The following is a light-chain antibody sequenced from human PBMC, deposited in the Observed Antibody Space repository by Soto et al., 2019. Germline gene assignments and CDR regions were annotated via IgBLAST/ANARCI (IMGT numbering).Light chain of an antibody. CDR3: QQTYSMFKT. CDR1: QSITNF. J-gene: IGKJ1*01. V-gene: IGKV1-39*01. CDR2: TAS. Sequence: DIQMTQSPSSLSASVGDRVTITCRASQSITNFLNWYQQKPGEAPNLLIYTASSLQSGVPSRFRVSGSGTDFTLTISSLQPEDFATYYCQQTYSMFKTFGQGTKVEIK.